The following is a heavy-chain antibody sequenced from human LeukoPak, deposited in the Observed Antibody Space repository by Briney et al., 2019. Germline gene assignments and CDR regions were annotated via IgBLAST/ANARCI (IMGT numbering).Heavy chain of an antibody. V-gene: IGHV1-69*06. D-gene: IGHD6-19*01. J-gene: IGHJ6*03. CDR2: IIPIFGTA. CDR1: GYTFTSYD. Sequence: ASVKVSCKASGYTFTSYDISWVRQAPGQGLEWMGGIIPIFGTANYAQRFQGRVTITADKSTSTAYMELSSLRSEDTAVYYCARSEAVAGPVNYYYYMDVWGKGTTVTVSS. CDR3: ARSEAVAGPVNYYYYMDV.